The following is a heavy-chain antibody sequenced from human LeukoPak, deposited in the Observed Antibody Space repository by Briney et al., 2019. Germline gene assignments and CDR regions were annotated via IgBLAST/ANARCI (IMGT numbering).Heavy chain of an antibody. D-gene: IGHD5-18*01. Sequence: GASVKVSCKASGYTFTSYGISWVRQAPGQGLEWMGWISAYNGNTNYAQKLQGRVTMTTDTSTSTAYMELRSLRSDDTAVYYCARDAGTWIQLWLLSDLYWYLDLWGRGTLVTVSS. J-gene: IGHJ2*01. CDR3: ARDAGTWIQLWLLSDLYWYLDL. CDR1: GYTFTSYG. CDR2: ISAYNGNT. V-gene: IGHV1-18*01.